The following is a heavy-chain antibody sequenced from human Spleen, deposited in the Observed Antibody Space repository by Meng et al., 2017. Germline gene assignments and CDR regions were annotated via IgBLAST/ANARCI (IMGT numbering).Heavy chain of an antibody. V-gene: IGHV1-2*06. J-gene: IGHJ4*02. CDR1: GYTFTGYY. CDR3: ARDNWNFFDY. Sequence: ASVKVSCKASGYTFTGYYLHWVRQAPGQGLEWMGRINPIIGSTYYAQRFQGRVTMTRDTSISTVYMEMTGLKSDDTAVYYCARDNWNFFDYWGQGALVTVSS. CDR2: INPIIGST. D-gene: IGHD1-20*01.